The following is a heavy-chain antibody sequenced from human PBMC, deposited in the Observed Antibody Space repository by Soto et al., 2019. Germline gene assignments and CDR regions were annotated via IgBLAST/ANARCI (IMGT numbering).Heavy chain of an antibody. CDR2: IIPILGIA. V-gene: IGHV1-69*02. J-gene: IGHJ2*01. Sequence: QVQLVQSGAEVKKPGSSVKVSCKASGGTFSSYTISWVRQAPGQGLEWMGRIIPILGIANYAQKFQGRVTITSDQSTITAYMELISLSSEHTAVYYCPRHLCYGYWYFALWGRGTLVTVSS. CDR1: GGTFSSYT. D-gene: IGHD2-15*01. CDR3: PRHLCYGYWYFAL.